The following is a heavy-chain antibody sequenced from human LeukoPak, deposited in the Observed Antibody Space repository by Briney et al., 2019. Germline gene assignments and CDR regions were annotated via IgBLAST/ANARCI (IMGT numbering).Heavy chain of an antibody. V-gene: IGHV4-34*01. Sequence: SETLSLTCAVYGGSFSGYYWSWIRQPPGKGLEWIGEINHSGSTNYNPSLKSRVAISVDTSKSQFSLKLSSVTAADTAVYYCARDSRSGWGNWFDPWGQGTLVTVPS. J-gene: IGHJ5*02. CDR2: INHSGST. CDR1: GGSFSGYY. D-gene: IGHD6-19*01. CDR3: ARDSRSGWGNWFDP.